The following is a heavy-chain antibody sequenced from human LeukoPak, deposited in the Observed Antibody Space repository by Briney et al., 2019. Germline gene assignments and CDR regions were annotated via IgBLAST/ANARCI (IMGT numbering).Heavy chain of an antibody. Sequence: SETLSLTCTVSGGSISTSNYYWGWIRQPPGKGLEWIGNIFYSGSTYYSPSLKSRVTISLDTSRNQFSLKLNSVTAADTAVYYCAKSNGYGLVDIGGQGTMVTVSA. CDR3: AKSNGYGLVDI. J-gene: IGHJ3*02. D-gene: IGHD3-10*01. V-gene: IGHV4-39*07. CDR1: GGSISTSNYY. CDR2: IFYSGST.